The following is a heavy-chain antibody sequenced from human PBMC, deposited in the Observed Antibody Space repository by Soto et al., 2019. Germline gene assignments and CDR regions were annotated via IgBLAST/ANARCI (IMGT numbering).Heavy chain of an antibody. V-gene: IGHV1-18*04. CDR1: GYTFTGYD. Sequence: QVQLVQSGVEVRKPGASVKVSCKASGYTFTGYDINWVRQAPGQGLEWMGWISTYSGDTNYAQRFQGRVTMTTDTSTSTAYMELRSLRSDDTAVYYCARGITLVRGGVISNWFDPWGQGTLVTVSS. D-gene: IGHD3-10*01. CDR2: ISTYSGDT. J-gene: IGHJ5*02. CDR3: ARGITLVRGGVISNWFDP.